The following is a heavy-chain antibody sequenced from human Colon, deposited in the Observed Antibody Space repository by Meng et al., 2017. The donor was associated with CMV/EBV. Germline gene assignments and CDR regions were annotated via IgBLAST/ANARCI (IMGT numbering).Heavy chain of an antibody. CDR1: FSLNTVQLS. CDR2: VYWNDDK. J-gene: IGHJ4*02. Sequence: FSLNTVQLSVGWIRPPPGKALEWLALVYWNDDKRYNPSLKNRLTVTKDTSKNQVVLRVTNMDPADSGTYFCAHGGSGYDFGAGGFDYWGQGTLVTVSS. CDR3: AHGGSGYDFGAGGFDY. D-gene: IGHD5-12*01. V-gene: IGHV2-5*01.